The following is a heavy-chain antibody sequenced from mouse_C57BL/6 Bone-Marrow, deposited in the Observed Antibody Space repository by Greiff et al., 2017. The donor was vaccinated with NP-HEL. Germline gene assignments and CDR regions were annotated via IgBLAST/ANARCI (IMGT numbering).Heavy chain of an antibody. CDR3: ARAPLTGYYFDY. CDR2: ISDGGSYT. V-gene: IGHV5-4*03. Sequence: EVKVEESGGGLVKPGGSLKLSCAASGFTFSSYAMSWVRQTPEKRLEWVATISDGGSYTYYPDNVKGRFTISRDNAKNNLYLQMSHLKSEDTAMYYCARAPLTGYYFDYWGQGTTLTVSS. CDR1: GFTFSSYA. J-gene: IGHJ2*01. D-gene: IGHD4-1*01.